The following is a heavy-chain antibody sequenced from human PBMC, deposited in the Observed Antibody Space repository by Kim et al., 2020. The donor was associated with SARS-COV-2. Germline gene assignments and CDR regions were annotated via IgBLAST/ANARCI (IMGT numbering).Heavy chain of an antibody. D-gene: IGHD6-13*01. J-gene: IGHJ6*03. CDR3: AAGYSSSWYYYYMDV. Sequence: DSVMGRFTISRDNSKNTLYPQMNSLRAEDTAVYYCAAGYSSSWYYYYMDVWGKGTTVTVSS. V-gene: IGHV3-53*01.